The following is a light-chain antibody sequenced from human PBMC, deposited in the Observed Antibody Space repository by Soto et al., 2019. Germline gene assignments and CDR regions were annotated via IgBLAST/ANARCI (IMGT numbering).Light chain of an antibody. V-gene: IGLV1-51*01. J-gene: IGLJ2*01. Sequence: QSVLTQPPSVSAAPGQKVTISCSGSSSNTGNNYVSWYQKFPGTAPKLLIYDNNKRPSGIPDRFSGSKSDTSATLGITGLQTGDEADYYCGTWDSSLSAVVFGGGTKLTVL. CDR3: GTWDSSLSAVV. CDR2: DNN. CDR1: SSNTGNNY.